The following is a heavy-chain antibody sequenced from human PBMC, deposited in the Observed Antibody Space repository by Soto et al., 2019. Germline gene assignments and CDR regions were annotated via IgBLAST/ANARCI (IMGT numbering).Heavy chain of an antibody. D-gene: IGHD6-13*01. V-gene: IGHV1-18*01. J-gene: IGHJ6*02. Sequence: QFQLVQSGAEVKKPGASVKVSCKASGYNFTRFGISWVRQAPGHGLEWMGWMGAHSGHTRQAQKFQGRFTMTTDASMNTAYIHLRSLTSDDTALYYCGIERQQLAQEDYYQFNGMDVWGQGTTVIVSS. CDR1: GYNFTRFG. CDR3: GIERQQLAQEDYYQFNGMDV. CDR2: MGAHSGHT.